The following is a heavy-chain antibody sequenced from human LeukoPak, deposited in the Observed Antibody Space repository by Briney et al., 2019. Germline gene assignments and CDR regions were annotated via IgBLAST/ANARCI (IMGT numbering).Heavy chain of an antibody. D-gene: IGHD3-10*01. J-gene: IGHJ4*02. CDR1: GFTFSSYA. CDR2: ISYDGSNK. Sequence: PGRSLRLSCAASGFTFSSYAMHWVRQAPGKGLEWVAVISYDGSNKYYADPVKGRFTISRDNSKNTLYLQMNSLRAEDTAVYYCARDVAYYYGSGSYSIDYWGRGTLVTVSS. V-gene: IGHV3-30*04. CDR3: ARDVAYYYGSGSYSIDY.